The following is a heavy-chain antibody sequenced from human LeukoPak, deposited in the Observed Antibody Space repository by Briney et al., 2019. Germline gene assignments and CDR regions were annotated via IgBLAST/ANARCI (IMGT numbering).Heavy chain of an antibody. V-gene: IGHV3-7*01. J-gene: IGHJ4*02. D-gene: IGHD4-17*01. CDR2: IKGDRSEK. Sequence: GGSVRLSCAPSGFLFSSYWMRWARQAPGKGLEWVANIKGDRSEKYYVDSVKCRFTISRDNAKNSLYLQMNSLRAEDTAVYYCARIRALDYWGQGTLVTVSS. CDR3: ARIRALDY. CDR1: GFLFSSYW.